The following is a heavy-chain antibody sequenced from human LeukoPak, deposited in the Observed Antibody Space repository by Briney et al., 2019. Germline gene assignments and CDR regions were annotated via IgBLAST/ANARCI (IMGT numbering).Heavy chain of an antibody. D-gene: IGHD5-18*01. Sequence: PSETLSLTCTVSGDSIRRSNDYWGWIRQSPGKGLEWLGSIYYSGNTYYNPSLESRLTISVDTYNNQFSLKLTSVTAADTAVYYCARVNNRYSYGYWGQGTLVTVSS. CDR3: ARVNNRYSYGY. V-gene: IGHV4-39*07. J-gene: IGHJ4*02. CDR2: IYYSGNT. CDR1: GDSIRRSNDY.